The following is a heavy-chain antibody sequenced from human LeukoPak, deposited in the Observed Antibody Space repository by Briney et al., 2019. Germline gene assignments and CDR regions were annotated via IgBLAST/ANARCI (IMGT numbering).Heavy chain of an antibody. CDR1: GYTFTGYY. Sequence: EASVTVSCKASGYTFTGYYMHWVRQAPGQGLEWMGWINPNSGGTNYAQKFQGRVTMTRDTSISTAYMELSRLRSDDTAVYYCARELSNSFDYWGQGTLVTVSS. D-gene: IGHD2-2*01. V-gene: IGHV1-2*02. CDR2: INPNSGGT. CDR3: ARELSNSFDY. J-gene: IGHJ4*02.